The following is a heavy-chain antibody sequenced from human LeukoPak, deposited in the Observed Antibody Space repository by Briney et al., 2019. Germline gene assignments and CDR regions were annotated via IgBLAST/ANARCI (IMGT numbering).Heavy chain of an antibody. Sequence: SETLSLTCTVSGGSISSYYWSWIRQPPGKGLEWIGYIYYSGSTNYNPSLKSRVTISVDTSKNQFSLKLSSVTAADTAVYYCAREVAGRRLGSWFDPWGQGTLVTVSS. J-gene: IGHJ5*02. V-gene: IGHV4-59*01. CDR2: IYYSGST. D-gene: IGHD6-6*01. CDR1: GGSISSYY. CDR3: AREVAGRRLGSWFDP.